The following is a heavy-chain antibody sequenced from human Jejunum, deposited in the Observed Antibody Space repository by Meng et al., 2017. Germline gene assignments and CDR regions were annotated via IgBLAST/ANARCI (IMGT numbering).Heavy chain of an antibody. CDR3: AKLTSL. CDR2: ISGSDGRT. J-gene: IGHJ4*02. Sequence: VHLVGSGGGLVQPGGSLRLSCAASGCIFSNSAMSWVRQAPGKGLEWVSVISGSDGRTYYADSVRGRFTTSRDTSKNTLYLQMISLRAEDTAVYYCAKLTSLWGQGTLVTVSS. V-gene: IGHV3-23*04. D-gene: IGHD3-16*01. CDR1: GCIFSNSA.